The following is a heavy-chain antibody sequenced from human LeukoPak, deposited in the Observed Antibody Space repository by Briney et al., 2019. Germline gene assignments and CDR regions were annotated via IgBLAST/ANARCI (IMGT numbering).Heavy chain of an antibody. CDR3: ARVGSNQWLDY. Sequence: GGSLRLSCAASGFTLCSYSMNWLRPAPGKGLEWVSYISGGSSTIYNADSVKGRFTISTDKAKNLLYLLMDTLRAEDTAVYYCARVGSNQWLDYWGQGTLVTVSS. J-gene: IGHJ4*02. CDR2: ISGGSSTI. CDR1: GFTLCSYS. D-gene: IGHD6-19*01. V-gene: IGHV3-48*01.